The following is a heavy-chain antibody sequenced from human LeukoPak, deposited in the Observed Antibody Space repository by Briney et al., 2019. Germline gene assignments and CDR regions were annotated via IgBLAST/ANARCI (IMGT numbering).Heavy chain of an antibody. Sequence: PSETLSPTCTVSGGSISSGSYYWSWIRRPAGKGLEWIGRIYTSGSTNYNPSLKSRVTISVDTSKNQFSLKLSSVTAADTAVYYCAREPLTVPPFYYYYGMDVWGQGTTVTVSS. J-gene: IGHJ6*02. CDR3: AREPLTVPPFYYYYGMDV. CDR2: IYTSGST. CDR1: GGSISSGSYY. D-gene: IGHD4-17*01. V-gene: IGHV4-61*02.